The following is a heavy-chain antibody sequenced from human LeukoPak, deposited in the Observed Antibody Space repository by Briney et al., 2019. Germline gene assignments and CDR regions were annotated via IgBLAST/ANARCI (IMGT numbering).Heavy chain of an antibody. V-gene: IGHV4-34*01. CDR2: INHSGST. CDR3: ARSGGTTVTTPRGAFDI. J-gene: IGHJ3*02. Sequence: SETLSLTCAVYGGSFSGYYWSWIRQPPGKGLEWIGEINHSGSTNYNPSLKSRVTISVDTSKNQFSLKLSSVTAADTAVYYCARSGGTTVTTPRGAFDIWGQGTMVTVSS. D-gene: IGHD4-17*01. CDR1: GGSFSGYY.